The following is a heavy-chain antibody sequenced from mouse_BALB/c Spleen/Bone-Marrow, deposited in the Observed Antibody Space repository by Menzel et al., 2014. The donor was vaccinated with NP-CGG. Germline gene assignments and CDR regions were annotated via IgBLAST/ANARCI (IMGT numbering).Heavy chain of an antibody. J-gene: IGHJ4*01. CDR3: ARGGGLRGLYPMDY. CDR1: GFTFSSYA. CDR2: ISSGGGT. Sequence: GQGVESGGGLVKPGGSLKLSCAGSGFTFSSYAMSWGRQTPEKRLEWVASISSGGGTYYPASVKGRFTISRDNVRNILYLQMSSLRSEDTAMYYCARGGGLRGLYPMDYWGQGTSVTVSS. D-gene: IGHD2-4*01. V-gene: IGHV5-6-5*01.